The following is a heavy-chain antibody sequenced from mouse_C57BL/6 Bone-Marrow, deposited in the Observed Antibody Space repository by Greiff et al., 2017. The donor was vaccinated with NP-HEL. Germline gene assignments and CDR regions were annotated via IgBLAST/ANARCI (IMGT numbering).Heavy chain of an antibody. V-gene: IGHV1-5*01. CDR2: IYPGNSDT. J-gene: IGHJ2*01. D-gene: IGHD3-3*01. Sequence: RPGQGLEWIGAIYPGNSDTSYNQKFKGKAKLTAVTSASTAYMELSSLTNEDSAVYYCTRRGGQDFDYWGQGTTLTVSS. CDR3: TRRGGQDFDY.